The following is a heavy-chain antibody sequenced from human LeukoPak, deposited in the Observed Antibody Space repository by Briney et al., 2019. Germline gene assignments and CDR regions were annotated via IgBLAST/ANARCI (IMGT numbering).Heavy chain of an antibody. CDR2: INPNSGGT. Sequence: EASVKVSCKASGYTFTGYYMHWVRQAPGQGREWMGWINPNSGGTNYAQKFQGRVTMTRDTSISTAYMELSRLRSDDTAVYYCTRDVGDYDFWSGTSSWFDPWCQGTLVTVSS. D-gene: IGHD3-3*01. V-gene: IGHV1-2*02. J-gene: IGHJ5*02. CDR3: TRDVGDYDFWSGTSSWFDP. CDR1: GYTFTGYY.